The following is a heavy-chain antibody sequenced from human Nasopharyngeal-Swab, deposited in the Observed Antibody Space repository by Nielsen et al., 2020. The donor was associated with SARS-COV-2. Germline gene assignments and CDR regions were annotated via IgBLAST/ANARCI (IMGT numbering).Heavy chain of an antibody. D-gene: IGHD3-22*01. CDR3: ARGQGPRHYYDSSGYYYDVLGRGYYFDY. Sequence: WIRQCPGKGLDWIGEINHSGSTNHNPSLKSRVTISVDTSKNQFSLKLSSVTAADTAVYYCARGQGPRHYYDSSGYYYDVLGRGYYFDYWGQGTLVTVSS. CDR2: INHSGST. J-gene: IGHJ4*02. V-gene: IGHV4-34*01.